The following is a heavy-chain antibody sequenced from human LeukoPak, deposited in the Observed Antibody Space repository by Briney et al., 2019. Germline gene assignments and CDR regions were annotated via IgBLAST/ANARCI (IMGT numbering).Heavy chain of an antibody. CDR2: TSAYNGNT. Sequence: ASVKVSCKASGYTFTSYGISWVRQAPGQGLEWMGWTSAYNGNTNYAQKFQGRVTITRDTSASTAYMELSSLRSEDTAVYYCARGGDTAMADFDYWGQGTLVTVSS. J-gene: IGHJ4*02. CDR3: ARGGDTAMADFDY. D-gene: IGHD5-18*01. CDR1: GYTFTSYG. V-gene: IGHV1-18*01.